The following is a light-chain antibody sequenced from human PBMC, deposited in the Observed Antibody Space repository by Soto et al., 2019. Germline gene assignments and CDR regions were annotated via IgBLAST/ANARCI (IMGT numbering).Light chain of an antibody. Sequence: QSVLTQPPSASGTPGQRVTISCSGSSSNIGRNTVNWYQQLPGTAPKLLIHSNNQRPSGVPDRFSGSKSGTSASLAISGLQYEDEADYDCAAWDASLNGVVFGGGTKLTVL. CDR3: AAWDASLNGVV. CDR1: SSNIGRNT. J-gene: IGLJ3*02. V-gene: IGLV1-44*01. CDR2: SNN.